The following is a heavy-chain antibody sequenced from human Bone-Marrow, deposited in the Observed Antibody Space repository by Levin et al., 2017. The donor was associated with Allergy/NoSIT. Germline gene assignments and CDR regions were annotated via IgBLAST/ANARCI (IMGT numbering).Heavy chain of an antibody. CDR2: ISSSGSTI. V-gene: IGHV3-48*03. J-gene: IGHJ3*02. CDR1: GFTFSSYE. Sequence: GESLKISCAASGFTFSSYEMNWVRQAPGKGLEWVSYISSSGSTIYYADSVKGRFTISRDNAKNSLYLQMNSLRAEDTAVYYCARDYGRYCSGGSCFRYDAFDIWGQGTMVTVSS. CDR3: ARDYGRYCSGGSCFRYDAFDI. D-gene: IGHD2-15*01.